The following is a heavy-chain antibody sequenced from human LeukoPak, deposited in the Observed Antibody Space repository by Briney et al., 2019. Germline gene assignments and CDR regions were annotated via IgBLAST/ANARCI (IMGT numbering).Heavy chain of an antibody. Sequence: PGGSLRLSCAASGFTFSSYSMNWVRQAPGKGLEWVSSISSSSSYIYYADSVKGRFTISRDNAKNSLYLQMSSLRAEDTAVYYCARGARYGYCSSTSCFPFDPWGQGNLVTVSS. V-gene: IGHV3-21*01. CDR1: GFTFSSYS. D-gene: IGHD2-2*01. J-gene: IGHJ5*02. CDR2: ISSSSSYI. CDR3: ARGARYGYCSSTSCFPFDP.